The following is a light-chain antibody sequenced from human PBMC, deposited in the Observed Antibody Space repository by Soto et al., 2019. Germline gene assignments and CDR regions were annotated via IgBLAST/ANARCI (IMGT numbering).Light chain of an antibody. J-gene: IGKJ1*01. CDR2: GAS. CDR1: QSVSSSY. V-gene: IGKV3-20*01. Sequence: EIVLTQSPGTLSLSPGERATLSCRASQSVSSSYLAWYQQKPGQAPRLLIYGASSRATGIPDRFSGSGSGRYFTFTFRRLEREYFAVYYFQKYGSYTRTFVQGTKVDI. CDR3: QKYGSYTRT.